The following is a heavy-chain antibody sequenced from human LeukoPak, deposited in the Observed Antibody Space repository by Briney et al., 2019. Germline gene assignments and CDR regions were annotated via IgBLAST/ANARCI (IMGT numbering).Heavy chain of an antibody. J-gene: IGHJ3*02. V-gene: IGHV1-18*01. Sequence: ASVKVSCKASGYTFTSYGISWVRQAPGQGLEWMGWIGPYNDNTNYAQKFQGRVTITRDTSASTAYMELSSLRSEDTAVYYCARASYYDSSAPSAFDIWGQGTMVTVSS. D-gene: IGHD3-22*01. CDR3: ARASYYDSSAPSAFDI. CDR2: IGPYNDNT. CDR1: GYTFTSYG.